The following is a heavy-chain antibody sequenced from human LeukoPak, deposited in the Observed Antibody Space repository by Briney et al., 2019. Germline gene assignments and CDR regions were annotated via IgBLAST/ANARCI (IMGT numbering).Heavy chain of an antibody. CDR3: ARDPRGSHYYDILTGYDGPTLPDY. J-gene: IGHJ4*02. V-gene: IGHV1-18*01. D-gene: IGHD3-9*01. CDR2: ISAYNGNT. Sequence: ASVKVSCKASGYTFTSYGISWVRQAPGQGLEWMGWISAYNGNTNYAQKLRGRVTMTTDTSTSTAYMELRSLRSDDTAVYYCARDPRGSHYYDILTGYDGPTLPDYWGQGTLVTVSS. CDR1: GYTFTSYG.